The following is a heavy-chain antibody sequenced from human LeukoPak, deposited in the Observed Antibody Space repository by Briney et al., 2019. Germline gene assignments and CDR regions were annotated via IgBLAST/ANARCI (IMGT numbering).Heavy chain of an antibody. CDR3: AKDYYDSSGFVDY. CDR1: GFTVSSNY. D-gene: IGHD3-22*01. J-gene: IGHJ4*02. CDR2: IYSGGST. V-gene: IGHV3-53*05. Sequence: GGSLRLSCAASGFTVSSNYMSWVRQAPGKGLEWVSVIYSGGSTYYADSVKGRFTISRDNSKNTVYLEMNSPRTEDTAVYYCAKDYYDSSGFVDYWGQGTLVTVTS.